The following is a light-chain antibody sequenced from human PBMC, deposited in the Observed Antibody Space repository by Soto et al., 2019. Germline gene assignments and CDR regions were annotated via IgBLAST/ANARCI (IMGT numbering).Light chain of an antibody. J-gene: IGKJ5*01. CDR3: QQSYNSPPIT. V-gene: IGKV1-5*03. CDR1: QSLSSW. CDR2: KAS. Sequence: DTHLTRSTSTQSASVGDRVIITCRASQSLSSWLAWYQQTPGKAPKLLIYKASSLESGVPSRFSGSGSGREFTLTISSLQPDDFATYFCQQSYNSPPITFGQGTRLEIK.